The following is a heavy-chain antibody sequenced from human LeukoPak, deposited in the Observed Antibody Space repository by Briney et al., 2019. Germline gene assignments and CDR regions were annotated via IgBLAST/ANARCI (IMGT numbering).Heavy chain of an antibody. CDR2: IYYSGST. J-gene: IGHJ3*02. Sequence: SETLSLTCTVSGGSLSSYYWSWIRQPPGKGLEWIGYIYYSGSTNYNPSLKSRVTISVDTSKNQFSLKLSSVTAADTAVYYCARELVGDFDIWGPGTMVTVCS. D-gene: IGHD2-21*01. CDR1: GGSLSSYY. V-gene: IGHV4-59*01. CDR3: ARELVGDFDI.